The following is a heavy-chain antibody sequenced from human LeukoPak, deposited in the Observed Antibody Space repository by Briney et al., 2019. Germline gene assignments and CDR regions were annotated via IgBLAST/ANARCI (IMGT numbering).Heavy chain of an antibody. J-gene: IGHJ4*02. V-gene: IGHV3-23*01. CDR3: AKYPVGHIVVVTAMRYFDY. CDR1: RFTFSSYA. D-gene: IGHD2-21*02. CDR2: ISGSGGST. Sequence: GGSLRLSCAASRFTFSSYAMSWVRQAPGKGLEWVSAISGSGGSTYYAASVKGRFTISRDNSKNPLYLQMSSLRAEDTAVYYCAKYPVGHIVVVTAMRYFDYWGQGTLVTVSS.